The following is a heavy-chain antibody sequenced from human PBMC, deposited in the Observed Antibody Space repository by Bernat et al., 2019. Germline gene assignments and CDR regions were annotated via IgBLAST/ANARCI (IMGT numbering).Heavy chain of an antibody. CDR1: GGSFSGYY. Sequence: KPSETLSPTCAVYGGSFSGYYCSCTRQPPGNRLEWSGEIHHRGSTNYNPSLKSRVTIAVDPSKNQFSLKLSSVTAADTAVYYCARGVGAGPKDNWFDPGGQGTLVTVSS. V-gene: IGHV4-34*01. J-gene: IGHJ5*02. CDR2: IHHRGST. D-gene: IGHD6-19*01. CDR3: ARGVGAGPKDNWFDP.